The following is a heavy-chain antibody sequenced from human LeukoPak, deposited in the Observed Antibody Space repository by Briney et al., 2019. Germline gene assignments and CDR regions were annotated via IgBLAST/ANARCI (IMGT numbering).Heavy chain of an antibody. V-gene: IGHV4-61*01. D-gene: IGHD6-13*01. Sequence: TSGTLSLTCTVSGNSVSSSSYYWSWFRQPPGKGLEWIGYIYYSGSTNYNPSLKSRVTISVDMSKNQFSLKLNSVTAADTAVYYCARGRAAAATPVDYWGQGILVTVSS. CDR2: IYYSGST. CDR3: ARGRAAAATPVDY. CDR1: GNSVSSSSYY. J-gene: IGHJ4*02.